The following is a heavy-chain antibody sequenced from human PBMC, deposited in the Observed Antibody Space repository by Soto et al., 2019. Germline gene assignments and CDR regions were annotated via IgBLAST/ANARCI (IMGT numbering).Heavy chain of an antibody. D-gene: IGHD2-2*01. CDR3: AREGVVPAAIDYYYYYYMDV. V-gene: IGHV1-18*01. CDR2: ISAYNGNT. Sequence: ASVKVSCKASGYTFTSYGISWVRQAPGQGLEWMGWISAYNGNTNYAQKLQGRVTMTTDTSTSTAYMELRSLRSDDTAVYYCAREGVVPAAIDYYYYYYMDVWGKGTTVTVSS. CDR1: GYTFTSYG. J-gene: IGHJ6*03.